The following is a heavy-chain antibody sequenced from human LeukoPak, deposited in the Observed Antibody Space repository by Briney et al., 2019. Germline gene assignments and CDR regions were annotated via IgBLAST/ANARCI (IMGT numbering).Heavy chain of an antibody. J-gene: IGHJ3*02. D-gene: IGHD6-13*01. CDR3: ARDRGIAAVPNDAFDI. CDR1: GYTFTSYY. Sequence: ASVKVSCKASGYTFTSYYMHWVRQAPGQGLEWMGIINPSGGSTSYAQKFQGRVTMTRDTSTSTVYMELSSLRSEDTAVNYCARDRGIAAVPNDAFDIWGQGTMVTVSS. V-gene: IGHV1-46*01. CDR2: INPSGGST.